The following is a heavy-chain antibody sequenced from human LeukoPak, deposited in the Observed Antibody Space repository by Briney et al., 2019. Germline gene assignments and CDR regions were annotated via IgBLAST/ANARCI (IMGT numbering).Heavy chain of an antibody. J-gene: IGHJ4*02. CDR2: ISPDGDTI. CDR3: TRDLPVPSLVRGIIIYGLIDY. CDR1: GFNFNTIS. D-gene: IGHD3-10*01. V-gene: IGHV3-21*04. Sequence: GGSLRLSCEASGFNFNTISMNWVRQAPGKGLEWVSSISPDGDTIYHADSVKGRFTTSRDNAERSLYLQMNSVRAEDTAVYYCTRDLPVPSLVRGIIIYGLIDYWGQGTLVTVSS.